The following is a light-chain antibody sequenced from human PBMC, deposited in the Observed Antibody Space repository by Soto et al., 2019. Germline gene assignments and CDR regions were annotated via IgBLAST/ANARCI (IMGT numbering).Light chain of an antibody. CDR1: QDIRSS. J-gene: IGKJ4*01. Sequence: EIVMTQSPATLSVSPGERVTLSCRASQDIRSSLAWYQQKPGQAPRLLIYGASIRATGVPATFSGSGSGTEFTLSISSLQSEHLGVYYCQQDSRWPLPFGGGTKVEIK. CDR2: GAS. V-gene: IGKV3-15*01. CDR3: QQDSRWPLP.